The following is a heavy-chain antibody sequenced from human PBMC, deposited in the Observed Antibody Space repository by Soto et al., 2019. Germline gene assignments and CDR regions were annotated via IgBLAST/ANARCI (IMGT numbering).Heavy chain of an antibody. CDR2: ISYDGSNK. CDR3: ARDLAAAGILDY. J-gene: IGHJ4*02. V-gene: IGHV3-30-3*01. CDR1: GFTFSSYA. D-gene: IGHD6-13*01. Sequence: QVQLVEFGGGVVQPGRSLRLSCAASGFTFSSYAMHWVRQAPGKGLEWVAVISYDGSNKYYADSVKGRFTISRDNSKNTLYLQMNSLRAEDTAVYYCARDLAAAGILDYWGQGTLVTVSS.